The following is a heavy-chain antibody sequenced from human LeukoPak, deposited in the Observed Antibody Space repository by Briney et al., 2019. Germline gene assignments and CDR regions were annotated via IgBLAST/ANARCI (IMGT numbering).Heavy chain of an antibody. Sequence: GGSLRLSCVASGFSFTNYDIHWVRQAPGRGLEWVAVTSLDGSNKLYTDTVRGRFIISRDNSKNTVYLQMNSLSAEDTAVYYCAKGATPRLRFFDWFAAPDYWGQGTLVTVSS. CDR3: AKGATPRLRFFDWFAAPDY. J-gene: IGHJ4*02. D-gene: IGHD3-9*01. CDR1: GFSFTNYD. CDR2: TSLDGSNK. V-gene: IGHV3-30*18.